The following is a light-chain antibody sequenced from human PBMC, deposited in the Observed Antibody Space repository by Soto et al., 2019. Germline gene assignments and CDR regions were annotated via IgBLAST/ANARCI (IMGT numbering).Light chain of an antibody. CDR2: DVS. CDR3: CSYAGAYTLV. Sequence: QSVLTQPRSVSGSPGQPVTISCTGTSSDVGGYNYVSWYQQHPGKAPKLMIYDVSKRPSGVPDRFSGSKSGNTASLIISGLQAEDEADYYCCSYAGAYTLVFGGGTKLTVL. CDR1: SSDVGGYNY. J-gene: IGLJ2*01. V-gene: IGLV2-11*01.